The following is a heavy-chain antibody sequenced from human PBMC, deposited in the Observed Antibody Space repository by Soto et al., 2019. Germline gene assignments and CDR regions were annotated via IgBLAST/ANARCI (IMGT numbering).Heavy chain of an antibody. Sequence: QLHLVQSGAVVKKPGASVTVSCSASGYPVTAYYMHWVRQAPGRGLEWMGGINPATGAAKYTQTFPGRGTLTRGTSTSTGFMELSGPPSEDTAVFYCARGGGVGVAGSAAFDMWGQGTLVTVSS. V-gene: IGHV1-2*02. J-gene: IGHJ3*02. CDR2: INPATGAA. D-gene: IGHD3-3*01. CDR1: GYPVTAYY. CDR3: ARGGGVGVAGSAAFDM.